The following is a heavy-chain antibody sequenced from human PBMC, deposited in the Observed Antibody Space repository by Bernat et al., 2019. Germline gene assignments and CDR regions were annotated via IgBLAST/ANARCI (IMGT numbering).Heavy chain of an antibody. D-gene: IGHD6-13*01. CDR3: ARSGIAAAGIRYYYGMDV. CDR2: IIPILGIA. J-gene: IGHJ6*02. Sequence: QVQLVQSGAEVKKPGSSVKVSCKASGGTFSSYTISWVRQAPGQGLEWMGRIIPILGIANYAQKFQGRVTITADKSTSTDYMELSSLRSEDTAVYYCARSGIAAAGIRYYYGMDVCGQGTTVTVSS. V-gene: IGHV1-69*02. CDR1: GGTFSSYT.